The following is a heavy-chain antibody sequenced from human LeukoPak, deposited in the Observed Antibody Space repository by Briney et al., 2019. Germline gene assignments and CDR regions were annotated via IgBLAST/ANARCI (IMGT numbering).Heavy chain of an antibody. CDR3: VRARGAGPGAHFDY. V-gene: IGHV3-11*01. CDR2: ISNTGSFI. D-gene: IGHD3-10*01. CDR1: GFTFSTYV. Sequence: GGSLRLSCAASGFTFSTYVMSWIRQAPGKGLEWVSYISNTGSFISYADSVKGRFTISRDNAKNSLYLQMNSLRAEDAAAYYCVRARGAGPGAHFDYWGQGTLVTVSS. J-gene: IGHJ4*02.